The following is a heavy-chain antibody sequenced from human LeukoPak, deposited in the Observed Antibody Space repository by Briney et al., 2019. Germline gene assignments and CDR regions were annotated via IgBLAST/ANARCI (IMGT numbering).Heavy chain of an antibody. CDR3: ARVLSALRNDSFDV. J-gene: IGHJ3*01. CDR2: IWYDGSNT. V-gene: IGHV3-33*01. CDR1: GFTFSSYG. Sequence: PGTSLRLSCAASGFTFSSYGMHWVRQAPGKGLEWVAAIWYDGSNTYYADSVKGRFTISRDNSKNTVYLQLNSLRAEDTAVYYCARVLSALRNDSFDVWGQGTMVTVSS.